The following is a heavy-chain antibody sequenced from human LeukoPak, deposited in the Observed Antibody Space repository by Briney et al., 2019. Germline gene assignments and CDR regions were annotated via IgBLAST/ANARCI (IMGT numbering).Heavy chain of an antibody. V-gene: IGHV3-30*04. Sequence: GGSLRFSCAASGFTFSSYAMHWVRQAPGKGLEWVAVISYDGSNKYYADSVKGRFTISRDNSKNTLYLQMNSLRTEDTAVYYCARDSYYGSEIKYYFDYWGQGTLVTVSS. CDR3: ARDSYYGSEIKYYFDY. J-gene: IGHJ4*02. CDR2: ISYDGSNK. D-gene: IGHD3-10*01. CDR1: GFTFSSYA.